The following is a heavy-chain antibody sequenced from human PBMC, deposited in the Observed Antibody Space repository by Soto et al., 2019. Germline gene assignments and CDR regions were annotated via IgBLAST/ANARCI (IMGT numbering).Heavy chain of an antibody. V-gene: IGHV3-23*01. Sequence: EVQLLESGGGLVQPGGSLRLSCAASGFTFSNYARNWVRQAPGKGLEWVSDISNSFSDGNTHYADSVKGRFTISRDNDKNTVFLEMNSLRAEDTAVYYCAKVFSPDRGNYFDYWGQGTLVTVSS. J-gene: IGHJ4*02. CDR3: AKVFSPDRGNYFDY. CDR1: GFTFSNYA. CDR2: ISNSFSDGNT.